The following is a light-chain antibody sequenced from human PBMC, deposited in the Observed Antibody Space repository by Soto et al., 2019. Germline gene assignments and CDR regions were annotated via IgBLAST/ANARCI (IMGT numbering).Light chain of an antibody. Sequence: EIMMTQSPATLSVSRGERATLSCRASQSVSNNVAWYQQKPGQVPRLLIYYASTRATGIPARFSGTGSGTEFTLTISSLQSEDFALYYCQQYNNWPPITFGQGTRLEIK. CDR3: QQYNNWPPIT. V-gene: IGKV3-15*01. J-gene: IGKJ5*01. CDR1: QSVSNN. CDR2: YAS.